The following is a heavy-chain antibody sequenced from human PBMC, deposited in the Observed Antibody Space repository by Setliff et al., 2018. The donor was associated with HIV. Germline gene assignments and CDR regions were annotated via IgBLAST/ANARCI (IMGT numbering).Heavy chain of an antibody. D-gene: IGHD3-16*01. V-gene: IGHV3-49*04. CDR3: RFGAALRDY. CDR1: GFTFGDYA. CDR2: IRSKAYGGTT. Sequence: SLRLSCTASGFTFGDYAMSWVRQAPGKGLEWVGFIRSKAYGGTTEYAASVKGRFTISRDDSKSIAYLQMNSLKTADTAVYYCRFGAALRDYWGQGTLVTVSS. J-gene: IGHJ4*02.